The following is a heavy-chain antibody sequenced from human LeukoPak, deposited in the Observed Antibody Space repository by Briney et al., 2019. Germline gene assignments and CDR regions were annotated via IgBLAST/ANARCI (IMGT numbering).Heavy chain of an antibody. J-gene: IGHJ4*02. V-gene: IGHV3-21*01. CDR1: GYTFSSYS. CDR2: ISSGSSYI. CDR3: ARSFYDSSGYPNFDY. Sequence: PGGSLRLSCAASGYTFSSYSMNWVRQAPGKWLEWVTFISSGSSYIYYGDSVKGRFTISRDNAKKSLYLQMNSLRAEYTAVYFSARSFYDSSGYPNFDYWGQGTLVTVSS. D-gene: IGHD3-22*01.